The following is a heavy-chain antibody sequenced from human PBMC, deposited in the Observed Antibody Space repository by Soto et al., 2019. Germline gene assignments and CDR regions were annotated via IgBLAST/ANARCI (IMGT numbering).Heavy chain of an antibody. CDR3: VKAVYLLDFDY. D-gene: IGHD2-8*01. Sequence: GGSLRLSCAASGYTFSSYAMTWVRQAPGKGLEWVSTISGTGTTTYYADSVKGRFTISRDNSKNTLYLQMNSMRTEDTAVYYCVKAVYLLDFDYWGQGTLVTVSS. CDR1: GYTFSSYA. J-gene: IGHJ4*02. V-gene: IGHV3-23*01. CDR2: ISGTGTTT.